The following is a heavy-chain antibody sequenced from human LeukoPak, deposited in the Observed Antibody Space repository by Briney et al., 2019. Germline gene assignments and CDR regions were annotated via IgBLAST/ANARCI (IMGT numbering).Heavy chain of an antibody. D-gene: IGHD3-16*01. V-gene: IGHV4-30-4*01. J-gene: IGHJ3*02. Sequence: SETLSLTCTVSGGSISSGDYYWSWIRQPPGKGLEWIGYIYYSGSTYYNPSRKSRVTISVDTSKNQFSLKLSSVTAADTAVYYCARDRGGEAALGRYDAFDIWGQGTRVTVSS. CDR1: GGSISSGDYY. CDR3: ARDRGGEAALGRYDAFDI. CDR2: IYYSGST.